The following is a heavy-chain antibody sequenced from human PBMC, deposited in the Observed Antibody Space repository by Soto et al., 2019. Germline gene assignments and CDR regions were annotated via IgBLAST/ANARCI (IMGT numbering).Heavy chain of an antibody. D-gene: IGHD5-12*01. CDR1: GGTFSSYA. CDR3: ARDLGLERWLQSHFDY. V-gene: IGHV1-69*01. Sequence: QVQLVQSGAEVKKPGSSVKVSCKASGGTFSSYAISWVRQAPGQGLEWMGGIIPIYGTANYAQKFQGRVTITADESTRAAYMELSSLRSEDTAVYCCARDLGLERWLQSHFDYWGKGTLVTVSS. J-gene: IGHJ4*02. CDR2: IIPIYGTA.